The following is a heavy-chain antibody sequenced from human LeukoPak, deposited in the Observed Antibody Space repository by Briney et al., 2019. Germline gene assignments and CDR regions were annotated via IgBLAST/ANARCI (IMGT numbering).Heavy chain of an antibody. CDR3: AELGITMIGGV. Sequence: GGSLRLSCAASEFTFSSYSMNWVRQAPGKGLEWVSSISGSSSYIYYADSVKGRFTISRDSAKNSLYLQMNSLRAEDTAVYYCAELGITMIGGVWGKGTTVTISS. CDR1: EFTFSSYS. J-gene: IGHJ6*04. D-gene: IGHD3-10*02. V-gene: IGHV3-21*01. CDR2: ISGSSSYI.